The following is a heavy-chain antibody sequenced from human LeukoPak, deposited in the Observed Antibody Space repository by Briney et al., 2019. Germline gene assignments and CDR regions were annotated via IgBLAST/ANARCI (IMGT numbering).Heavy chain of an antibody. Sequence: SETLSLTCTVSGGSISSYYWSWIRQSPGKGLEWIGEINHSGSTNYNPSLKSRVTISVDKSKNQFSLKLSSVTAADTAVYYCARDGVGYSYGFHWGQGTLVTVSS. CDR2: INHSGST. CDR1: GGSISSYY. D-gene: IGHD5-18*01. V-gene: IGHV4-59*12. CDR3: ARDGVGYSYGFH. J-gene: IGHJ4*02.